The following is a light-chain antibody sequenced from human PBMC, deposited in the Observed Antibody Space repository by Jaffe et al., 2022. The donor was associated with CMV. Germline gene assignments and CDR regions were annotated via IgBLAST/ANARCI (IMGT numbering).Light chain of an antibody. Sequence: EIVLTQSPGTLSLSPGERVSLSCRASQSVRDNFLAWFQQKPVQAPRLLIYGASSRATGVPDRFSGSGSGSDFTLTISRLEPEDFAVYYCHQYGSAPLTFGQGTRLEI. CDR3: HQYGSAPLT. J-gene: IGKJ5*01. V-gene: IGKV3-20*01. CDR2: GAS. CDR1: QSVRDNF.